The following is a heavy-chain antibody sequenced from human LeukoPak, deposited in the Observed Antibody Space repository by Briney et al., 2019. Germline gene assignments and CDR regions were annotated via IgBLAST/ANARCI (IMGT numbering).Heavy chain of an antibody. J-gene: IGHJ4*02. CDR3: ARAGGSSPFDY. CDR1: GFTFSSYS. D-gene: IGHD1-26*01. CDR2: ISSSSSYI. Sequence: GGSLRLSCAASGFTFSSYSMNWVRQAPGQGLEWVSSISSSSSYIYYADSVKGRFTISRDNAKNSLYLQMNSLRAEDTAVYYCARAGGSSPFDYWGQGTLVTVSS. V-gene: IGHV3-21*01.